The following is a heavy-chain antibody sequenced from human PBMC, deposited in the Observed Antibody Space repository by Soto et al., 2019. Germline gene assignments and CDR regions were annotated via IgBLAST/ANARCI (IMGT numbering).Heavy chain of an antibody. V-gene: IGHV2-5*02. CDR3: ARSLWFGELH. Sequence: QITLKESGPTLVKPTQTLTLTCSFSGFSLSSTGVGMGWIRQSPGKALEWLAIIYWDNDKRYSPSLKSRVTITKDTSKNQVVLTVTNMDPVDTGTYHCARSLWFGELHWGQGALVTVSS. J-gene: IGHJ4*02. CDR1: GFSLSSTGVG. D-gene: IGHD3-10*01. CDR2: IYWDNDK.